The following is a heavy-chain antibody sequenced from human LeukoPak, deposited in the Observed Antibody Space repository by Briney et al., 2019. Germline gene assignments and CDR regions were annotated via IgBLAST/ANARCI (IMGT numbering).Heavy chain of an antibody. CDR1: GGFITSYY. D-gene: IGHD3-22*01. Sequence: KPSETLSLTCTVSGGFITSYYWSWIRQPPGKGLEWIGEINHSGSTNYNPSLKSRVTISVDTSKNQFSLKLSSVTAADTAVYYCASDRRTYDSSGYYSGRYYYYGMDVWGQGTTVTVSS. CDR2: INHSGST. J-gene: IGHJ6*02. V-gene: IGHV4-34*01. CDR3: ASDRRTYDSSGYYSGRYYYYGMDV.